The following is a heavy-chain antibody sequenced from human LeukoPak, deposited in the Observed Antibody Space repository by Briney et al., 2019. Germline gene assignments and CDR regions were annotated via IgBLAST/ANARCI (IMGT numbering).Heavy chain of an antibody. CDR3: ARVTDYYGSGSFYFDY. J-gene: IGHJ4*02. CDR1: GGSISPYC. CDR2: IDPSGGA. D-gene: IGHD3-10*01. V-gene: IGHV4-59*01. Sequence: SETLSLTCVVSGGSISPYCWSWIRQSPGKGLEWIGYIDPSGGASYNPSLKSRVTIFVDTSKNLFSLKLSSVTAADTAVYYCARVTDYYGSGSFYFDYWGQGTLVTVSS.